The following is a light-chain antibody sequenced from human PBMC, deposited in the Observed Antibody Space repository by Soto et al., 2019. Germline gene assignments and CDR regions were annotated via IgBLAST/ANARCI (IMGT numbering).Light chain of an antibody. V-gene: IGKV1-39*01. CDR3: QQTFKTPHT. CDR1: QTVSSY. CDR2: SAS. J-gene: IGKJ2*01. Sequence: DIQMTQSPTSLSASVGDTVTISCRASQTVSSYLNWYQQQPGKAPKLLIYSASTLQTVVPSRFSGSGFGTDYTLTISSLQPADFATYYCQQTFKTPHTFGQGTKVDI.